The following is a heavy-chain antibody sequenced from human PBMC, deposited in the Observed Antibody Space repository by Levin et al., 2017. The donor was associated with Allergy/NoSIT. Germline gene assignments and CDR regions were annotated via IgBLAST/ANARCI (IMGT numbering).Heavy chain of an antibody. CDR1: GFTFSSYA. Sequence: QPGESLKISCTASGFTFSSYAMHWVRQAPGKGLEWVALILSDGGDKYFADSVKGRFTISRDNPKNTLYLQMNSLRTEDTAMYYCARDLGQMWQLGARYFDVWGRGTLVTVSS. J-gene: IGHJ2*01. CDR3: ARDLGQMWQLGARYFDV. V-gene: IGHV3-30-3*01. CDR2: ILSDGGDK. D-gene: IGHD3-16*01.